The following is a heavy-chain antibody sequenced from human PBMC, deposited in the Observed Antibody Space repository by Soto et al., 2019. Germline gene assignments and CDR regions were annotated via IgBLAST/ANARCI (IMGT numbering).Heavy chain of an antibody. Sequence: ASETLSLPCTVSGGSITTGGYYWSWIRQLPGKGLEWIGHRYYSESTYYNPSLKSRVSISLDTSKNQFSLKLSFVTAADTAMYYCARTKCSGGSCYSWSLDYWGQGTPVTVSS. CDR3: ARTKCSGGSCYSWSLDY. CDR2: RYYSEST. D-gene: IGHD2-15*01. V-gene: IGHV4-31*03. CDR1: GGSITTGGYY. J-gene: IGHJ4*02.